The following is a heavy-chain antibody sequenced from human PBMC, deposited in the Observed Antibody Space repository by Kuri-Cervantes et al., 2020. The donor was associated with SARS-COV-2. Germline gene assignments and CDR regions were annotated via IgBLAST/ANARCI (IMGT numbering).Heavy chain of an antibody. J-gene: IGHJ6*03. CDR2: IYPGDSDT. V-gene: IGHV5-51*01. D-gene: IGHD4-17*01. CDR3: ARRAYGEQVDYYYMDV. CDR1: GYSFTSYW. Sequence: GGSLRLSGKGSGYSFTSYWIGWVRQMPGKGLEWMGIIYPGDSDTRYSPSFQGQITISADKSISTAFLQWSNLKASDTAMYYCARRAYGEQVDYYYMDVWGKGTTVTVSS.